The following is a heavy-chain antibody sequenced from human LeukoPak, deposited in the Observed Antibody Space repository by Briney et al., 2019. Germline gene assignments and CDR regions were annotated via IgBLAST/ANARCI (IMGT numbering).Heavy chain of an antibody. CDR3: ARDARNIQYYFDY. D-gene: IGHD5-24*01. J-gene: IGHJ4*02. V-gene: IGHV3-11*04. Sequence: GGSLRLSCAASGVTFSDYYMSWIRQAPGKGLEWVSYINSSNNTKYYAYSVKGRFTISRDNAKNSLYLQMNSLRAEDTAVYYCARDARNIQYYFDYWGQGTLVTVSS. CDR1: GVTFSDYY. CDR2: INSSNNTK.